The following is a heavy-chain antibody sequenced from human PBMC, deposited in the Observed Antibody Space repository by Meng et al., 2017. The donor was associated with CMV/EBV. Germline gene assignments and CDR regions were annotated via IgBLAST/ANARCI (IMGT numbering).Heavy chain of an antibody. CDR1: GFTFSSYW. J-gene: IGHJ5*02. CDR2: IKQDGSEK. V-gene: IGHV3-7*03. D-gene: IGHD6-13*01. Sequence: SGFTFSSYWMSWVSQAPGKGLEWVANIKQDGSEKYYVDSVKGRFTISRDNAKNSLYLQMNSLRAEDTAVYYCAREGWRAAASGRFDPWGQGTLVTVSS. CDR3: AREGWRAAASGRFDP.